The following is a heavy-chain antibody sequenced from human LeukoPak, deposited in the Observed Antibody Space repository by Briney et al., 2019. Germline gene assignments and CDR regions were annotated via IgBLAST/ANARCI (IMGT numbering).Heavy chain of an antibody. CDR2: ITNDVRST. D-gene: IGHD7-27*01. Sequence: SLRLSCAASRFTFNGSCMHWVRQTSGKGLVWVSRITNDVRSTTYTDSVKGRFTISTDNAKNTLYRQMNSLRAKDTAVYYCATEPGDQYTLDYWGQGTLVTVSS. CDR3: ATEPGDQYTLDY. V-gene: IGHV3-74*01. CDR1: RFTFNGSC. J-gene: IGHJ4*02.